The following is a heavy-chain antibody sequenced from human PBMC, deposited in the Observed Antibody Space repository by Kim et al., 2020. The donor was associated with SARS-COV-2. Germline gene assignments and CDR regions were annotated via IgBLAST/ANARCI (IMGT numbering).Heavy chain of an antibody. D-gene: IGHD3-10*01. V-gene: IGHV1-3*01. Sequence: ASVKVSCKASGYTFTSYAMHWVRQAPGQRLEWMGWINAGNGNTKYSQKFQGRVTITRDTSANTVYMELNSLTSEDRAVHYCARDLGYFGSGSYGPEAGYHYSGMDIWGQGTTVTVSS. CDR3: ARDLGYFGSGSYGPEAGYHYSGMDI. J-gene: IGHJ6*02. CDR2: INAGNGNT. CDR1: GYTFTSYA.